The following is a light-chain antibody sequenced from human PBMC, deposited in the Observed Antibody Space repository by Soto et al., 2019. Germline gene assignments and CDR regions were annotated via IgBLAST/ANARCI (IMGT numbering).Light chain of an antibody. V-gene: IGKV3-20*01. CDR1: QTVSQDY. CDR2: SAT. CDR3: QQYGSSPQT. J-gene: IGKJ1*01. Sequence: EIVLTQSPGTLSLSPGERATFSCRASQTVSQDYLAWFQHKPGQAPRLLMFSATSRAAGIPDRFSGSGSGTDFTLTISRLDPDDFAVYFCQQYGSSPQTFGQGTRVELK.